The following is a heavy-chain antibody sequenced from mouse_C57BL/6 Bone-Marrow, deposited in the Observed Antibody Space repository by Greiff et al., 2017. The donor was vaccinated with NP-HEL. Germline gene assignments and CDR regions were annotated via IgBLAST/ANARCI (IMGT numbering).Heavy chain of an antibody. V-gene: IGHV5-9*01. CDR1: GFTFSSYT. CDR2: ISGGGGNT. CDR3: ARIYYGLMDY. J-gene: IGHJ4*01. D-gene: IGHD2-1*01. Sequence: VESGGGLVKPGGSLKLSCAASGFTFSSYTMSWVRQTPEKRLEWVATISGGGGNTYYPDSVKGRFTISRDNAKNTLYLQMSSLRSEDTALYYCARIYYGLMDYWGQGTSVTVSS.